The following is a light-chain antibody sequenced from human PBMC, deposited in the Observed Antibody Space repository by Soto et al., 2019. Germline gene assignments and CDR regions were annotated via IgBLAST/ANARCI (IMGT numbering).Light chain of an antibody. CDR2: EVS. CDR1: SSDIGAYNY. J-gene: IGLJ3*02. Sequence: QSVLTQPASVSGSPGQSITISCTGTSSDIGAYNYVSWYQQHPRKAPKVIIFEVSNRPSGVSNRFSGSKSGNTASLTISRLQPEDEADYHCSSYTGGNTYWIFGGGTKLTVL. V-gene: IGLV2-14*01. CDR3: SSYTGGNTYWI.